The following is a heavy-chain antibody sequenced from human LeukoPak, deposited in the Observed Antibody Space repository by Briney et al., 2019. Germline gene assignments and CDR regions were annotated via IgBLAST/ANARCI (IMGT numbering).Heavy chain of an antibody. CDR3: ARGGIFGVVIIGAPFDY. CDR1: GGSFSGYY. Sequence: SETLSLTCAVYGGSFSGYYWSWIRQPPGKGLEWIGEINYSGSTNYNPSLKSRVTISVDTSKNQCYMKLSSVTAADKAVYYCARGGIFGVVIIGAPFDYWGQGTQVTVSS. J-gene: IGHJ4*02. V-gene: IGHV4-34*01. D-gene: IGHD3-3*01. CDR2: INYSGST.